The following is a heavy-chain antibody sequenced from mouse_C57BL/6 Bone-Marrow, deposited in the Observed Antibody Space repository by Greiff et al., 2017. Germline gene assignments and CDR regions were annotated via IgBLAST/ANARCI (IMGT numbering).Heavy chain of an antibody. V-gene: IGHV7-1*01. D-gene: IGHD4-1*01. CDR1: GFTFSDFY. CDR2: SRNKANDYTT. J-gene: IGHJ2*01. Sequence: EVQRVESGGGLVQSGRSLRLSCATSGFTFSDFYMEWVRQAPGKGLEWIAASRNKANDYTTEYSASVKGRFIVSRDTSQSILYLQMNALRAEDTAIYYCARDGGGTFDYWGQGTTLTVSS. CDR3: ARDGGGTFDY.